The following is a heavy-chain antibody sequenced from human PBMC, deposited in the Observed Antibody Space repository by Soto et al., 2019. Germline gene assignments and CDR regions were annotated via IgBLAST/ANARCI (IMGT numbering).Heavy chain of an antibody. D-gene: IGHD6-19*01. CDR1: GGSISGHY. CDR3: ARVGSSGWSPDY. V-gene: IGHV4-59*11. CDR2: IFYSGSTTY. J-gene: IGHJ4*02. Sequence: PSETLSLTGTLSGGSISGHYCIWIRQPPGEGMGWIGYIFYSGSTTYNNNPSLKSRVSISVDTSKNQFYLRLSSVTAADTAVYYCARVGSSGWSPDYWGQGTLVTVSS.